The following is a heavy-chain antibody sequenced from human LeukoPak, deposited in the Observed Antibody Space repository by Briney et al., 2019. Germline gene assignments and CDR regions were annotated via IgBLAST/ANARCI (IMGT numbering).Heavy chain of an antibody. J-gene: IGHJ5*02. CDR2: ISSSNSYI. CDR1: GFTFSSYS. Sequence: GGSLRLSCTASGFTFSSYSMNWVRQAPGKGLEWVSYISSSNSYIYYADSVKGRFTVSRDNAKNSVYLQMNSLRAEDTAVYYCARDSELLEWLPDSDLWGQGTLVTVSS. V-gene: IGHV3-21*05. CDR3: ARDSELLEWLPDSDL. D-gene: IGHD3-3*01.